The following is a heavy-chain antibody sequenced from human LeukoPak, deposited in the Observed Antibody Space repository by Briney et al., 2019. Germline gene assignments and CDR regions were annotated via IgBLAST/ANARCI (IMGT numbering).Heavy chain of an antibody. CDR2: IRYDGSNK. D-gene: IGHD3-10*01. V-gene: IGHV3-30*02. CDR3: AKGYGSYYGSGTPKTAGY. J-gene: IGHJ4*02. CDR1: GFTFSSYG. Sequence: GGSLRLSCAASGFTFSSYGMHWVRQAPGKGLEWVAFIRYDGSNKYYADSVKGRFTISRDNSKNTLYLQMNSLRAEDTAVYYCAKGYGSYYGSGTPKTAGYWGQGTLVTVSS.